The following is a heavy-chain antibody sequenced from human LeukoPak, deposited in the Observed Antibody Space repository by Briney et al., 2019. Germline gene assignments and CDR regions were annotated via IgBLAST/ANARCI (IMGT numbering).Heavy chain of an antibody. D-gene: IGHD3-22*01. CDR1: GYTFTGYY. CDR3: ARREIVVVQNNWFDP. Sequence: ASVKVSCKASGYTFTGYYMHWVRQAPGQGLEWMGWINPNSGGTNYAQKFQGRVTITADESTSTAYMELSSLRSEDTAVYYCARREIVVVQNNWFDPWGQGTLVTVSS. CDR2: INPNSGGT. J-gene: IGHJ5*02. V-gene: IGHV1-2*02.